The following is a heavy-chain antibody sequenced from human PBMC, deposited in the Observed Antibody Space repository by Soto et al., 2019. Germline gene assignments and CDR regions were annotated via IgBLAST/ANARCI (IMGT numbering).Heavy chain of an antibody. V-gene: IGHV1-18*01. D-gene: IGHD4-17*01. J-gene: IGHJ6*02. CDR3: ARGSSGDYVYYGMDV. Sequence: QGQLVQSGAEVKEPGASVKVSCKASGYTFTSYGISWVRQAPGQGLEWMGWIRAYNGNTNYAQKLQGRVTMTTGASTSTAYMELRSLRSDDTAVYYCARGSSGDYVYYGMDVWGQGTTVTVSS. CDR2: IRAYNGNT. CDR1: GYTFTSYG.